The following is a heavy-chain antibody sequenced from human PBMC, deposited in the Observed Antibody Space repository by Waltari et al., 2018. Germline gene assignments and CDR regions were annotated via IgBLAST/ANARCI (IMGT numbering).Heavy chain of an antibody. Sequence: EVQLVESGGGLVKPGESLRLSCAAPGFTFSYYTMNWVRQAPGKGLDWVSSITKNDAYIAYADSVKGRFTISRDNDKNSLYLLMNSLRAEDTAVYYCVSLGDPFYSWGQGTLVTVSS. CDR2: ITKNDAYI. J-gene: IGHJ5*01. D-gene: IGHD4-17*01. CDR3: VSLGDPFYS. V-gene: IGHV3-21*06. CDR1: GFTFSYYT.